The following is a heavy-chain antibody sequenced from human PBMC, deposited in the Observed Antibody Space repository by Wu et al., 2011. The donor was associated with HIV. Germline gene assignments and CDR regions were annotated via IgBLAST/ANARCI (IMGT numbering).Heavy chain of an antibody. CDR3: ARDHWIRTIVVVMAAGAFDI. V-gene: IGHV1-69*14. Sequence: QVQLVQSGAEVKKPGSSVKVSCKASGGTFSSYAISWVRQAPGQGLEWMGGIIPIFGTANYAQKFQGRVTITADKSTSTAYMELSSLRSEDTAVYHCARDHWIRTIVVVMAAGAFDIWGQGTMVTVSS. D-gene: IGHD3-22*01. CDR2: IIPIFGTA. CDR1: GGTFSSYA. J-gene: IGHJ3*02.